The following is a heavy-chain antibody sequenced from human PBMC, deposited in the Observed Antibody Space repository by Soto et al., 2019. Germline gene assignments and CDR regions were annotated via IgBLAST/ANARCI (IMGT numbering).Heavy chain of an antibody. Sequence: GGSLRLSCAASGFTFGSYSMNWVRQAPGKGLEWVSSISSSSSYIYYADSVKGRLTISRDNAKNSLYLQMNSLRAEDTAVYYCARDKIRLIGYCSGGSCYSSAFDIWGQGTMVTVSS. J-gene: IGHJ3*02. CDR2: ISSSSSYI. CDR3: ARDKIRLIGYCSGGSCYSSAFDI. CDR1: GFTFGSYS. V-gene: IGHV3-21*01. D-gene: IGHD2-15*01.